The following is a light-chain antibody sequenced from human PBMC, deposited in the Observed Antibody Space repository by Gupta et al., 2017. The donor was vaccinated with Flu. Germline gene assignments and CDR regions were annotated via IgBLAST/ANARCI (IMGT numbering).Light chain of an antibody. CDR2: RDS. CDR3: QGWDSSTVV. V-gene: IGLV3-9*01. J-gene: IGLJ2*01. CDR1: NIGSKN. Sequence: SYELTQPLSVSVALGQTARITCGGNNIGSKNVHWYQQKPGQAPLLVIYRDSNRPSGIPERCSGSTSGNTATLTIGRAQAGDEDDYYWQGWDSSTVVFGGGTKLTVL.